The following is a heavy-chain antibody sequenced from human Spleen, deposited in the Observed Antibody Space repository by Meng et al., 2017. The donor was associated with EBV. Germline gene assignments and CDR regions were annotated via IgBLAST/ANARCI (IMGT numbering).Heavy chain of an antibody. CDR1: GVNLRLIA. Sequence: LEVVRAVAELEKPASSEKVSRTAYGVNLRLIALGWLRQAPRQGLEWMGAIVPSVGKSNYGVRFNDRVIISADEFTSTAYLELSSLTFEDTAVYYCARHPGEYYSDTSGFEKYFDSWGQGTLVTVSS. V-gene: IGHV1-69*01. D-gene: IGHD3-22*01. J-gene: IGHJ4*02. CDR3: ARHPGEYYSDTSGFEKYFDS. CDR2: IVPSVGKS.